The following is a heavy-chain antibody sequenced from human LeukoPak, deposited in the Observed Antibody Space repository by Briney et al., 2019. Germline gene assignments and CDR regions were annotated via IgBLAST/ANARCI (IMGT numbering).Heavy chain of an antibody. D-gene: IGHD2-2*01. CDR2: IYTSGST. Sequence: PSETLSLTCIVSGGYISSYYWSWIRQPAGKGLDWIGRIYTSGSTNYNPSLKSRVTMSLDTSKNQFSLKLSSVTAADTAVYYCARDTSSDAFDIWGQGTMVTVSS. J-gene: IGHJ3*02. V-gene: IGHV4-4*07. CDR1: GGYISSYY. CDR3: ARDTSSDAFDI.